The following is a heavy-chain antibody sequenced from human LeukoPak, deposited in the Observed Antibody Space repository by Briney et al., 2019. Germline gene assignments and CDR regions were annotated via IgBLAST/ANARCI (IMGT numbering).Heavy chain of an antibody. CDR1: GGSFSGYY. CDR2: INHSGST. J-gene: IGHJ4*02. CDR3: AGGTYYDSSGYYYRGGYFDY. D-gene: IGHD3-22*01. Sequence: PSETLSLTCAVYGGSFSGYYWSWIRQPPGKGLEWIGEINHSGSTNYNPSLKSRVTISVDTSKNQFSLKLSSVTAADTAVYYCAGGTYYDSSGYYYRGGYFDYWGQGTLVTVSS. V-gene: IGHV4-34*01.